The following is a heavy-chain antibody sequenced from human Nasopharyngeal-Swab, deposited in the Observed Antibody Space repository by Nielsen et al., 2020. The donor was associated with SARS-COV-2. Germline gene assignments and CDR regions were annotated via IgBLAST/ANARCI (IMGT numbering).Heavy chain of an antibody. CDR1: GFTFSSYE. D-gene: IGHD2-2*01. CDR3: ARDYCSSTSCYDY. Sequence: GRPLRLSCAASGFTFSSYEMNWVRQAPGKGLEWVSYISSSGSTRYYADSVKGRFTISRDNAKNSLYLQMNSLRAEDTAVYYCARDYCSSTSCYDYWGQGTLVTVSS. CDR2: ISSSGSTR. J-gene: IGHJ4*02. V-gene: IGHV3-48*03.